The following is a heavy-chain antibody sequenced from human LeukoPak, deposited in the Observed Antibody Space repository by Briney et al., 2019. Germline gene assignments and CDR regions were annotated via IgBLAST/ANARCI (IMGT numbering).Heavy chain of an antibody. J-gene: IGHJ5*02. CDR3: ARGQYSSASYWFDP. CDR1: GFTFSSYT. V-gene: IGHV3-48*01. D-gene: IGHD3-22*01. CDR2: ISSSSSTI. Sequence: GGSLRLSCAASGFTFSSYTLTWVRQAPGKGLEWVSYISSSSSTIYYADSVRGRFTISRDNAKNSLYLQMNSLRAEDTAVYYCARGQYSSASYWFDPWGQGTLVTVSS.